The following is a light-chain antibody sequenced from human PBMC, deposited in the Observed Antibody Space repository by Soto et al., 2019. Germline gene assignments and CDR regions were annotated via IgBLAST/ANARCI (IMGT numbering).Light chain of an antibody. J-gene: IGKJ4*01. Sequence: IQMTQSPSSLSASVGDRVTITCRASQSISSALAWYQQKPGKAPKLLLYDASSLDAGVPSRFSGSGSGTDFTLSITSLRPEDFATYYCQQFNDFPLTFGGGTKVQIK. CDR3: QQFNDFPLT. V-gene: IGKV1D-13*01. CDR1: QSISSA. CDR2: DAS.